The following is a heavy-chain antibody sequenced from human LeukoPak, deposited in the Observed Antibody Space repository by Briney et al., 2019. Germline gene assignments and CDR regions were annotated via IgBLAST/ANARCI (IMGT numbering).Heavy chain of an antibody. CDR3: ARSQSSSLIDY. Sequence: GRSLSLSCAASGFPFSSYGIHWVRQAPGKGPEWVAVIWYDGSTKYYADSVKGRFTISRDNSKNTLYLQMNSLRAEDTAVYFCARSQSSSLIDYWGLGTLVTVSS. CDR1: GFPFSSYG. V-gene: IGHV3-33*01. CDR2: IWYDGSTK. J-gene: IGHJ4*02. D-gene: IGHD6-13*01.